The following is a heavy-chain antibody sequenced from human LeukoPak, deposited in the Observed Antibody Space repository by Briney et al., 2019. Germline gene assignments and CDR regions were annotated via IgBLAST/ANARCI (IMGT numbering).Heavy chain of an antibody. CDR1: GFTFSSYA. CDR3: ARDLDYYDSSGYLTY. V-gene: IGHV3-30-3*01. Sequence: GGSLRLSCAASGFTFSSYAMHWVRQAPGKGLEWVAVISYDGSNKYYADSVKGRFTTSRDNSKNTLYLQMNSLRAEDTAVYYCARDLDYYDSSGYLTYWGQGTLVTVSS. D-gene: IGHD3-22*01. CDR2: ISYDGSNK. J-gene: IGHJ4*02.